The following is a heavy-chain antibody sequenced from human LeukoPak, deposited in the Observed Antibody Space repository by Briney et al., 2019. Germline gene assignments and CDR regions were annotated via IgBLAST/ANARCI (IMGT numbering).Heavy chain of an antibody. CDR3: AALLGDGSIDY. CDR1: GDSISSGGYY. Sequence: KASQTLSLTCTVSGDSISSGGYYWPWIRQHPGKGLEWIGYICYNGSTYYNPSLKSRVTISVDTSKNQFSLKLSSVTAADTAVYYCAALLGDGSIDYWGQGTLVTVSS. V-gene: IGHV4-31*03. CDR2: ICYNGST. D-gene: IGHD2-21*02. J-gene: IGHJ4*02.